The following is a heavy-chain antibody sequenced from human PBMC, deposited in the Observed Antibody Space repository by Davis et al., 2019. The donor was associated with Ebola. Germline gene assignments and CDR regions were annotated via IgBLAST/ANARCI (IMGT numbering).Heavy chain of an antibody. V-gene: IGHV3-73*01. CDR2: IRSKANSYAT. D-gene: IGHD6-13*01. J-gene: IGHJ6*02. CDR3: TARIAAAGTDYYYYGMDV. Sequence: GESLKISCAASGFTSSGSAMHWVRQASGKGLEWVGRIRSKANSYATAYAASVKGRFTISSDDSKNTAYLQMNSLKTEDTAVYYCTARIAAAGTDYYYYGMDVWGQGTTVTVSS. CDR1: GFTSSGSA.